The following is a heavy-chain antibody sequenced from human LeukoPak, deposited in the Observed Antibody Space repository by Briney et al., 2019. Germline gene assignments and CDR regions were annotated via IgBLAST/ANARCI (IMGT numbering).Heavy chain of an antibody. CDR2: ISSSGSII. CDR1: GFTFSSYE. J-gene: IGHJ4*02. Sequence: GGSLRLSCAASGFTFSSYEMNWVRQAPGKGLEWVSYISSSGSIIYFADSVRGRFTVSRDNAKNSLYLQMNSLRADDTAVYYCARGGSYVHYWGQGTLVTVSS. CDR3: ARGGSYVHY. V-gene: IGHV3-48*03. D-gene: IGHD1-26*01.